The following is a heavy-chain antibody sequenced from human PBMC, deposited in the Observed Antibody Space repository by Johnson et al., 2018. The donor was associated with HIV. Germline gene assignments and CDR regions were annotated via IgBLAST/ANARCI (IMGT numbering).Heavy chain of an antibody. CDR2: ISWNSGSI. Sequence: VQLVESGGGVVQPGRSLRLSCAASGFTFSSYGMHWVRQAPGKGLEWVSGISWNSGSIGYADSVKGRFTIYRDNAKNSLYLQMNSLRAEDTAVYYCAKDRNYDILSIWGQGTMRTVSS. CDR1: GFTFSSYG. CDR3: AKDRNYDILSI. J-gene: IGHJ3*02. V-gene: IGHV3-9*01. D-gene: IGHD3-9*01.